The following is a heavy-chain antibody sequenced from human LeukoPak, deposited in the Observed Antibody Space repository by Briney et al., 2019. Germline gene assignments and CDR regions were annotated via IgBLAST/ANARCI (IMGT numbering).Heavy chain of an antibody. CDR1: GFTFSSYW. V-gene: IGHV3-7*01. CDR2: IKQDGSNK. CDR3: AKAPSGSYGY. Sequence: GGSLRLSCAASGFTFSSYWMSWVRQAPGKGLEWVANIKQDGSNKYYAGSVKGRFTISRDNSKNTLYLQMNSLRAEDTAVYYCAKAPSGSYGYWGQGTLVTVSS. J-gene: IGHJ4*02. D-gene: IGHD1-26*01.